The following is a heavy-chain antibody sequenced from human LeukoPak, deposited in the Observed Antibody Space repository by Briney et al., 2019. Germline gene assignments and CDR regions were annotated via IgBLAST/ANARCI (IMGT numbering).Heavy chain of an antibody. CDR3: ARQGYSGYDPHEGPAAMVSGMDV. CDR1: GGTFSSYA. Sequence: SVKFCCKASGGTFSSYAISWVRRAPGQGHEWMGRIIPILGIANDAQNFQRRVTITADKPRSTAYMELSSLRSEDPAVYYCARQGYSGYDPHEGPAAMVSGMDVWGQGTTLT. CDR2: IIPILGIA. J-gene: IGHJ6*02. V-gene: IGHV1-69*04. D-gene: IGHD5-12*01.